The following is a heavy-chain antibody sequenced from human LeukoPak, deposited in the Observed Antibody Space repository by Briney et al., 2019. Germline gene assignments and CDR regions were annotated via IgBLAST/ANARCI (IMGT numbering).Heavy chain of an antibody. CDR1: GFTFSSYA. CDR2: ISGSGGST. CDR3: AKLDFAATTFDY. D-gene: IGHD3/OR15-3a*01. V-gene: IGHV3-23*01. Sequence: GGSLRLSCAASGFTFSSYAMSWVRQAPGKGLEWVSAISGSGGSTYYADSVKGRFTISRDNSKNTLYLQMNSLRAKDTAVYYCAKLDFAATTFDYWGQGTLVTVSS. J-gene: IGHJ4*02.